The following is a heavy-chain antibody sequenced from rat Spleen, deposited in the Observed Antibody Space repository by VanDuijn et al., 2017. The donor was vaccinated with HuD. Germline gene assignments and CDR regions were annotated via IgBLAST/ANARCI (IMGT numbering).Heavy chain of an antibody. CDR2: ISTRGGST. CDR3: ARHGYSSYGWFAY. J-gene: IGHJ3*01. D-gene: IGHD1-2*01. CDR1: GFTFSNYG. Sequence: EVQLVESGGGLVQPGRSLKLSCAASGFTFSNYGMAWVRQTPTKGLEWVATISTRGGSTYYRDSVKGRFTFSRDNAKSTLYLQMDSLRSEDTATYYCARHGYSSYGWFAYWGQGTLVTVSS. V-gene: IGHV5S13*01.